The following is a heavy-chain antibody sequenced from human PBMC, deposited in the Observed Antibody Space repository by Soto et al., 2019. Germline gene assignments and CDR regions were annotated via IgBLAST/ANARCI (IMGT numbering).Heavy chain of an antibody. J-gene: IGHJ4*02. CDR3: ARSRAVAGTSPLYYFDY. CDR1: GYTFTGYY. V-gene: IGHV1-2*04. CDR2: INPNSGGT. D-gene: IGHD6-19*01. Sequence: ASVKVSCTASGYTFTGYYMHWVRQAPRQGLEWMGWINPNSGGTNYAQKFQGWVTMTRDTSISTAYMELSRLRSDDTAVYYCARSRAVAGTSPLYYFDYWGQGTLVTVSS.